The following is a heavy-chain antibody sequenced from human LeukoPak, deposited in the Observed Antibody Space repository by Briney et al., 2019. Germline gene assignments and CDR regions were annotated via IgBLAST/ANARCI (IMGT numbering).Heavy chain of an antibody. CDR1: GGSISSYY. D-gene: IGHD3-3*01. V-gene: IGHV4-59*01. CDR3: ARSYYDFWSGYLWDY. Sequence: SETLSLTCTVSGGSISSYYWSWIRQPPGKGLEWIGYIYYSGSTNHNPSLKSRVTISVDTSKNQFSLKLSSVTAADTAVYYCARSYYDFWSGYLWDYWGQGTLVTVSS. CDR2: IYYSGST. J-gene: IGHJ4*02.